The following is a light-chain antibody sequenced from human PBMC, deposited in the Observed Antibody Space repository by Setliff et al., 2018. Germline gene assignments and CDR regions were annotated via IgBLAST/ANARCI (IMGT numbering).Light chain of an antibody. Sequence: EIVMTQSPLSLPVTPGEPASISCRSSQSLLHSNGYTYLDWYLQKPGQSPLLLVYLGSNRASGVPDRFSGSGSGTHFTLKISRVEAEDVGVYYCMQALQTPTFGPGTKVDIK. V-gene: IGKV2-28*01. CDR1: QSLLHSNGYTY. CDR2: LGS. J-gene: IGKJ3*01. CDR3: MQALQTPT.